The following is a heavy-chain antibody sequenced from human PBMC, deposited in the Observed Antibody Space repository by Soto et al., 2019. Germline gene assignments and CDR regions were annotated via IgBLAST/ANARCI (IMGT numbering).Heavy chain of an antibody. CDR1: GYTFTSYG. Sequence: QVQLVQSGAEVKKPGASVKVSCKASGYTFTSYGISWVRQAPGQGLEWMGWISAYNGNTNYAQKLQGRVTMTTDTSTSTAYMELRSLRSDDTAVYYCAREDCSSTSCYDYYYYGMDVWGQGTTVTVSS. D-gene: IGHD2-2*01. J-gene: IGHJ6*02. V-gene: IGHV1-18*04. CDR3: AREDCSSTSCYDYYYYGMDV. CDR2: ISAYNGNT.